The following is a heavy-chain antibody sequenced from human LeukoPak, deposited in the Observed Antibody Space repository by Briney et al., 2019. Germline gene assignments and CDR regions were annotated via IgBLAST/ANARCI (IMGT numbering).Heavy chain of an antibody. J-gene: IGHJ4*02. Sequence: KASETLSLTCIVSGASVSSSSYYWGWLRQPPGKGLEWIGNIYYTGSTYYNPSLKSRVTISVDTSENQFSLKLSSVTAADTAVYYCARLLGSSSGYYFDYWGQGTLVTVSS. D-gene: IGHD1-26*01. CDR2: IYYTGST. CDR3: ARLLGSSSGYYFDY. V-gene: IGHV4-39*01. CDR1: GASVSSSSYY.